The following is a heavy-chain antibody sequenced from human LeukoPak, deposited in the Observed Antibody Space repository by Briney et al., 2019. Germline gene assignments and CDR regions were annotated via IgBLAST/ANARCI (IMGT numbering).Heavy chain of an antibody. J-gene: IGHJ4*02. CDR2: IYHSGST. D-gene: IGHD1-26*01. CDR3: AREGSGSYGHY. CDR1: GGSISSSNW. Sequence: SGTLSLTCAVSGGSISSSNWWSWVRQPPGKGLEWIGEIYHSGSTNYNPSLKSRVTISVDTSKNQFSLKLSSVTAADTAVYYCAREGSGSYGHYWGQGTLVTVSS. V-gene: IGHV4-4*02.